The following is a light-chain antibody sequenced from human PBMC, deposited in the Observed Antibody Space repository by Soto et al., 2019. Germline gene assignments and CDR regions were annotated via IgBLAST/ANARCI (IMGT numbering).Light chain of an antibody. CDR1: QDISHY. CDR2: DAS. Sequence: DIQMTQSPSSLSASVGDRVTITCQASQDISHYLNWYQQKPGKAPKLLIYDASNLQTGVPSRFSASGFGTDFIFTISSLQPEDIATYYCQQYHNLRTFGQGTKVEIK. J-gene: IGKJ1*01. V-gene: IGKV1-33*01. CDR3: QQYHNLRT.